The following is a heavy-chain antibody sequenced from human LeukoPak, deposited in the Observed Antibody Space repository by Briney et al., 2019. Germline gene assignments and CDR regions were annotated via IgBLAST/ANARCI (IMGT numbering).Heavy chain of an antibody. V-gene: IGHV3-21*01. D-gene: IGHD2-2*03. CDR2: ISSSSSYI. Sequence: GGSLRLSCAASGFTFSSYAMSWVRQAPGKGLEWVSSISSSSSYIYYADSVKGRFTISRDNAKNSLYLQMNSLRADDTAVYYCARVGYWANWFDPWGQGTLVPVSS. CDR3: ARVGYWANWFDP. J-gene: IGHJ5*02. CDR1: GFTFSSYA.